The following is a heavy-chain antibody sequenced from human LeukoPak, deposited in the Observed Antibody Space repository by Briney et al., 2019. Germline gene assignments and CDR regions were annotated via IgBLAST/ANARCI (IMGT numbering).Heavy chain of an antibody. CDR3: AREPYYYDGSGVFDY. V-gene: IGHV3-7*05. D-gene: IGHD3-22*01. Sequence: GGSLRLSCAAFGFTFTKYWMSWVRLAPGKGLEWVATINQDGSEKYFVDSVKGRFTISRDSAKNSLYLQMNSLRAEDTAVYYCAREPYYYDGSGVFDYWGQGTLVTVSS. J-gene: IGHJ4*02. CDR2: INQDGSEK. CDR1: GFTFTKYW.